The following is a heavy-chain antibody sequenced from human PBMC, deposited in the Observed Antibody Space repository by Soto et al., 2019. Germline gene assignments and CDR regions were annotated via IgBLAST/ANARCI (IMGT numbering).Heavy chain of an antibody. CDR1: GFTFSSYS. V-gene: IGHV3-48*02. CDR2: ISSSSSTI. CDR3: AREPPLTYYDILTGGFDP. J-gene: IGHJ5*02. Sequence: LRLSCAASGFTFSSYSMNWVRQAPGKGLEWVSYISSSSSTIYYADSVKGRFTISRDNAKNSLYLQMNSLRDEDTAVYYCAREPPLTYYDILTGGFDPWGQGTLVTVSS. D-gene: IGHD3-9*01.